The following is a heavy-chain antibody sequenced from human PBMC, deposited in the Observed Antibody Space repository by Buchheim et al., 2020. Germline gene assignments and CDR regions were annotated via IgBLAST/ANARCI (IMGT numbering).Heavy chain of an antibody. CDR3: GSGVAVAGIFYYYAMDV. D-gene: IGHD6-19*01. CDR1: GYSFTNYY. V-gene: IGHV1-46*03. CDR2: VNPSSGST. J-gene: IGHJ6*02. Sequence: QVQLVQSGAEVKKPGASVKVSCKASGYSFTNYYVHWVRQAPGQGLEWMGVVNPSSGSTDYAQKFEGRVTVNRDTSARTVYMELSSLKSEDTAVYYCGSGVAVAGIFYYYAMDVWGQGT.